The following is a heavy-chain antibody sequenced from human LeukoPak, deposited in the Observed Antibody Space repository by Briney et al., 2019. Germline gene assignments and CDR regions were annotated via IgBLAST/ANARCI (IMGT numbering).Heavy chain of an antibody. D-gene: IGHD3-16*01. CDR3: ARGESYFDY. J-gene: IGHJ4*02. Sequence: PGGSLRLSCAASGFTFSSYVMSWVRQAPGKGLQWVSAISSAGGTTYYADSVKGRFTISRDNSKNTLYVQMNSLRAEDTAVYYCARGESYFDYWGQGTLVTVSS. CDR1: GFTFSSYV. V-gene: IGHV3-23*01. CDR2: ISSAGGTT.